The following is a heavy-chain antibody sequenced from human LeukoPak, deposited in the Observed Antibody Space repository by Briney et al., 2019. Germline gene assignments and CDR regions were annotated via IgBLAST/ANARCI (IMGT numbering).Heavy chain of an antibody. CDR2: IYYSGST. J-gene: IGHJ5*02. Sequence: SETLSLTCTVSVGSISSSSYYWGWVRQPPGEGVEWIGSIYYSGSTYYNPSLKSRVTISLYTSKNQFSLKLSSVTAADTAVYYCARRVYYDFWSGRNHNWFDPWGQGTLVTVSS. V-gene: IGHV4-39*01. D-gene: IGHD3-3*01. CDR1: VGSISSSSYY. CDR3: ARRVYYDFWSGRNHNWFDP.